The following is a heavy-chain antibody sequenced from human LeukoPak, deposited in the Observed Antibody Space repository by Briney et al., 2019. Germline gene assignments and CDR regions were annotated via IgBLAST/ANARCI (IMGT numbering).Heavy chain of an antibody. CDR2: ISAYNGNT. Sequence: ASVKVSCKASGYTSTSYGISSVRQAPGQGLEWMGWISAYNGNTNYAQKLQGRVTMTTDTSTSTAYMELRSLRSDDTAVYYCATLNGSGSHPYWGQGTLVTVSS. CDR1: GYTSTSYG. V-gene: IGHV1-18*01. D-gene: IGHD3-10*01. CDR3: ATLNGSGSHPY. J-gene: IGHJ4*02.